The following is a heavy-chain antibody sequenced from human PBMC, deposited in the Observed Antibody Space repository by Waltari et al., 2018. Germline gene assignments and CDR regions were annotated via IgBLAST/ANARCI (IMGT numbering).Heavy chain of an antibody. V-gene: IGHV3-7*01. D-gene: IGHD3-10*01. CDR2: IKPDGSDK. CDR3: ARSGGYGWDY. J-gene: IGHJ4*02. Sequence: ESGGGLVQPGGSLRLSCEASGFLFHHYWMSWVRQAPGKGLDWVGNIKPDGSDKYYLDSVNGRFTMSRDNGKKSLDLQMNSLKVEDTAIYYCARSGGYGWDYWGQGTLVTVSS. CDR1: GFLFHHYW.